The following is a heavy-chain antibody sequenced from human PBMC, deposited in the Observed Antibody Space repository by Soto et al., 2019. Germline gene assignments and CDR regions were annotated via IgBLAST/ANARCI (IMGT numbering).Heavy chain of an antibody. V-gene: IGHV3-30*03. Sequence: QVQLVESGGGVVQPGRSLRLSCAASGFTFSSYGMHWVRQAPGKGLEWVAVISYDGSNKYYADSVKGRFTISRDNSKNTLYLQINILXDXXXXXXXXXKXXRSSRGGGYYFDYWGQGTLVTVSS. D-gene: IGHD6-13*01. CDR1: GFTFSSYG. CDR2: ISYDGSNK. CDR3: XKXXRSSRGGGYYFDY. J-gene: IGHJ4*02.